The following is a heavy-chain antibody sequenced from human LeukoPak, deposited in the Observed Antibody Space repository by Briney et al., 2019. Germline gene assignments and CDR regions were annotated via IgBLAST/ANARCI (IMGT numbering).Heavy chain of an antibody. Sequence: ASVKVSCKASGYTFTNYYMHWVRQAPGQGLEWMGIINPSTGGTTYAQRFQGRVTMTRDTSTSTFYMELSSLRSEDTAVYYCARRGGLDYWGQGTLVTVSS. D-gene: IGHD3-10*01. J-gene: IGHJ4*02. CDR1: GYTFTNYY. V-gene: IGHV1-46*01. CDR3: ARRGGLDY. CDR2: INPSTGGT.